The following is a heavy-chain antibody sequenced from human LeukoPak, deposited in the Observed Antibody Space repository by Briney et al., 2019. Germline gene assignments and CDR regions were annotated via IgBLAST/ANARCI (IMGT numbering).Heavy chain of an antibody. CDR2: IYYSGSA. J-gene: IGHJ5*02. V-gene: IGHV4-31*03. CDR1: GGSISSDGYF. CDR3: ARARRNTEAGIDP. Sequence: PQTLSLTCTVSGGSISSDGYFWSWVRQRPGKGMEWLGYIYYSGSAYYNPSLKSRLTISIDTSNSQFSLRMTSMTAADSAVYYCARARRNTEAGIDPWGQGTLVTVSS. D-gene: IGHD5-18*01.